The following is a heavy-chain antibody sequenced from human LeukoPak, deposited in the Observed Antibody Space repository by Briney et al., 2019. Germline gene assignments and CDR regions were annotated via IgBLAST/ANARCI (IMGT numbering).Heavy chain of an antibody. CDR2: IYHNGNT. CDR3: AISSYYRVWFDP. CDR1: GGSFSGYY. J-gene: IGHJ5*02. V-gene: IGHV4-34*01. D-gene: IGHD6-6*01. Sequence: SETLSLTCAVYGGSFSGYYWSWIRQPPGKGLEWIGEIYHNGNTNYSPSLKSRVTISVDKSKNQFSLMLTSVTAADTAVYYCAISSYYRVWFDPWGQGTLVTVPS.